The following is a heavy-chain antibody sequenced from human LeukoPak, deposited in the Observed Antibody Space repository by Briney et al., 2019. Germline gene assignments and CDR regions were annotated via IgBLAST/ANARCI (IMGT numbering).Heavy chain of an antibody. J-gene: IGHJ3*02. CDR2: IYHSGST. D-gene: IGHD3-3*01. V-gene: IGHV4-38-2*02. CDR3: ARAIYGYDFWSGYYSGSGLAFDI. Sequence: SETLSLTCTVSGYSISSGYYWGWIRQPPGKGLEWIGTIYHSGSTYYNPSLKSRVTISVDTSKNQFSLKLSSVTAADTAVYYCARAIYGYDFWSGYYSGSGLAFDIWGQGTMVTVSS. CDR1: GYSISSGYY.